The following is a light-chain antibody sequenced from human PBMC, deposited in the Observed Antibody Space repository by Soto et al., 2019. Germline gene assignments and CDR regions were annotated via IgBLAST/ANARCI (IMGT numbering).Light chain of an antibody. CDR1: SSDVGGYNY. J-gene: IGLJ2*01. V-gene: IGLV2-14*01. CDR2: EVS. Sequence: QSALTQPASVSGSPGQSITISCTGTSSDVGGYNYVSWYQQHPGKAPKLTIYEVSNRPSGVSNRFSGSKSGNTASLTISGLQAEDEADYYCSHGVFGGGTKLTVL. CDR3: SHGV.